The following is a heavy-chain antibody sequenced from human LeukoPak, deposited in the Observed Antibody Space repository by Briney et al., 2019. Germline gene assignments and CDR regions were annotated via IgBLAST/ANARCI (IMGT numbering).Heavy chain of an antibody. CDR2: VDTDGSGT. CDR3: AKDISVGTAPYYFDY. D-gene: IGHD4-23*01. J-gene: IGHJ4*02. V-gene: IGHV3-74*01. CDR1: GITFNNYW. Sequence: PGGSLRLSCEASGITFNNYWLHWVRQAPGKGLVWVSRVDTDGSGTIYADSVKGRFTVSRDNAKNTLYLQMNSLGAEDTALYYCAKDISVGTAPYYFDYWGQGTLVTVSS.